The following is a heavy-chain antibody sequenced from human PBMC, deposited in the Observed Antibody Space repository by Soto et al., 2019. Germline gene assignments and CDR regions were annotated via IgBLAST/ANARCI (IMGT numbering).Heavy chain of an antibody. D-gene: IGHD4-17*01. CDR2: ISYDGSNK. J-gene: IGHJ4*02. V-gene: IGHV3-30*18. Sequence: QVQLVESGGGVVQPGRSLRLSCAASGFTFSSYGMHWVRQAPGKGLEWVAVISYDGSNKYYADSVKGRFTISRDNSKNTLYLQVNSLRAEDTAVYYCAKDWSDYGDYLYYFDYWGQGTLFTVSS. CDR1: GFTFSSYG. CDR3: AKDWSDYGDYLYYFDY.